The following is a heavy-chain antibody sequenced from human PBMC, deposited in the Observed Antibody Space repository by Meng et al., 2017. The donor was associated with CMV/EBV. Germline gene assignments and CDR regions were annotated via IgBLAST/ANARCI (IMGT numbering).Heavy chain of an antibody. CDR2: IYYSGST. CDR1: GGSISSSSYY. D-gene: IGHD6-19*01. CDR3: ARDSSGWYPHFDY. Sequence: LPRSGPVLVKPSETLPLTCTVSGGSISSSSYYWGWIRQPPGKGLEWIGSIYYSGSTSYNPSLKSRVTISVDTSKNQFSLKLSSVTAADTAVYYCARDSSGWYPHFDYWGQGTLVTVSS. J-gene: IGHJ4*02. V-gene: IGHV4-39*07.